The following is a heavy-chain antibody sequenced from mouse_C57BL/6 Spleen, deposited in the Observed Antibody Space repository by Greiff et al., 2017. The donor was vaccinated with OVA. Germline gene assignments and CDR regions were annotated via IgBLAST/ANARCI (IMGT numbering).Heavy chain of an antibody. J-gene: IGHJ4*01. CDR2: IYPGDGDT. CDR1: GYAFSSSW. Sequence: VKVVESGPELVKPGASVKISCKASGYAFSSSWMNWVKQRPGKGLEWIGRIYPGDGDTNYNGKFKGKATLTADKSSSTAYMQLSSLTSEDSAVYFGARGGYYGLYAMDYWGQGTSVTVSS. CDR3: ARGGYYGLYAMDY. V-gene: IGHV1-82*01. D-gene: IGHD1-1*01.